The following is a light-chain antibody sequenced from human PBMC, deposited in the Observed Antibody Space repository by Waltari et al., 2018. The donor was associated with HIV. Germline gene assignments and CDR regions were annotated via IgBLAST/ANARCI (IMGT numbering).Light chain of an antibody. J-gene: IGKJ1*01. V-gene: IGKV3-15*01. Sequence: EIVMTQSPAPLSVSRGERATLFCRDSQSVSSNLAWYQQKAGQAPRLLLYGASTRATGIPARVSGSGSGTEFTLTISSLRSEDVAIYFCQQYKYWPITWTFGQGTKVEI. CDR1: QSVSSN. CDR3: QQYKYWPITWT. CDR2: GAS.